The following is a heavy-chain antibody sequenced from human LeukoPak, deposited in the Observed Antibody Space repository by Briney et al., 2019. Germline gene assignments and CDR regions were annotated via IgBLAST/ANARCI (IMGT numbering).Heavy chain of an antibody. CDR1: GYSISSGYY. Sequence: SETLSLTCTVSGYSISSGYYWSWIRQPPGKGLEWIGEINHSGSTNYNPSLKSRVTISVDTSKNQFSLKLSSVTAADTAVYYCARYFDWLSFDYWGQGTLVTVSS. D-gene: IGHD3-9*01. J-gene: IGHJ4*02. V-gene: IGHV4-38-2*02. CDR2: INHSGST. CDR3: ARYFDWLSFDY.